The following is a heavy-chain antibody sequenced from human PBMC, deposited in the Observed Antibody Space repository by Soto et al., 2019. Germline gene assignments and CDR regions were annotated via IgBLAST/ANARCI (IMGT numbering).Heavy chain of an antibody. J-gene: IGHJ4*02. CDR3: ARVGVPYCVSTSCYALDF. D-gene: IGHD2-2*01. V-gene: IGHV4-34*01. CDR2: IHHSGST. CDR1: GGSFSGYY. Sequence: QVQLQQWGAGLLKPSETLSLTCAVYGGSFSGYYWIWIRQPPEKGLEWIGQIHHSGSTNYNPSLHRRVTISVDTSKNQFSLNLTSVTAADTAVYYCARVGVPYCVSTSCYALDFWGQGTLVTVSS.